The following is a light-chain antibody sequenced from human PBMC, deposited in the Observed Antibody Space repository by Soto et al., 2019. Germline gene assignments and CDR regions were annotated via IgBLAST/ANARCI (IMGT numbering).Light chain of an antibody. CDR1: EIGRNR. J-gene: IGLJ2*01. CDR3: QVWDSSSNHPVL. CDR2: AND. Sequence: SYELAQPPSVSVAPGQSARLTCGGNEIGRNRVHWYLQKAGQAPVLVVYANDDRPSGIPERFSGSKSGNTATLTISGVEVGDEGDYYCQVWDSSSNHPVLFGGGTKLTVL. V-gene: IGLV3-21*02.